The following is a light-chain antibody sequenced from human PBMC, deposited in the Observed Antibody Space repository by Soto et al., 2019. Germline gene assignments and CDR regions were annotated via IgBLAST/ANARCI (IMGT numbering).Light chain of an antibody. V-gene: IGKV3-20*01. Sequence: EIVLTQSPATLSLSPGERATLSCRASQSVSTSLNWYQQKPGQAPRLLVYGASSRATGIPDRFSGSGSGTDFTLTISRLEPEDFAVYYCQQHGTSPITFGQGTRLEIK. CDR2: GAS. CDR1: QSVSTS. CDR3: QQHGTSPIT. J-gene: IGKJ5*01.